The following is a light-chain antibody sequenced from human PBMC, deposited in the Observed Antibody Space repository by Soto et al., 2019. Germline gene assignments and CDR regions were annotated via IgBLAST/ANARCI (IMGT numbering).Light chain of an antibody. CDR3: QHYDSLRLT. Sequence: DIQMIQYTTTLSASVRDRINNTCRASQSISSWLAWYQQKPGKAPKVLIYDASNLKTGVPARFSGSGSGTDYTFTISSLQPEDVATYYCQHYDSLRLTFGGGTKVDIK. J-gene: IGKJ4*02. CDR1: QSISSW. CDR2: DAS. V-gene: IGKV1-5*01.